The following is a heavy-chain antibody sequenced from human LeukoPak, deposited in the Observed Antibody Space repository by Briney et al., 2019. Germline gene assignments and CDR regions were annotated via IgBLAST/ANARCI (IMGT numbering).Heavy chain of an antibody. D-gene: IGHD2-21*02. V-gene: IGHV3-74*01. CDR2: INTDGSST. Sequence: GGSLRLSCAASGFTFVSYGMQWGRQAPGKGLVWVSRINTDGSSTSYADSVKGRFTISRDNAKNTLYLQMNSLRAEDTGVYYCARELPREVTLDYWGQGTLVTVSS. J-gene: IGHJ4*02. CDR1: GFTFVSYG. CDR3: ARELPREVTLDY.